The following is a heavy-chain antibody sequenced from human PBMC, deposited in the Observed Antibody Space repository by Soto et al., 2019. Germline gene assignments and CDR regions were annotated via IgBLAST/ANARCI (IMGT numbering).Heavy chain of an antibody. D-gene: IGHD3-16*01. CDR3: ALFESDDDVWGSFRS. CDR2: IIPLFGKP. Sequence: SVKVSCKASGGIFSNYGFSWVRQAPGQGLEWMGGIIPLFGKPSYAQKFQGRLIISADASTNRAYLDLYSLTTEDAGIYYCALFESDDDVWGSFRSWGQGTPVTSPQ. V-gene: IGHV1-69*13. J-gene: IGHJ5*02. CDR1: GGIFSNYG.